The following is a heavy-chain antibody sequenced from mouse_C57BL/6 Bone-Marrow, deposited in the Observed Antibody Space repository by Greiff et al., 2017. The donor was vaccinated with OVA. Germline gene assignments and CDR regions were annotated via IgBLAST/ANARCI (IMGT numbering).Heavy chain of an antibody. CDR3: ARDYYGSSHWYFDV. CDR1: GYAFSSYW. D-gene: IGHD1-1*01. Sequence: LQESGAELVKPGASVKISCKASGYAFSSYWMNWVKQRPGKGLEWIGQIYPGDGDTNYNGKFKGKATLTADKSSSTAYMQLSSLTSEDSAVYFCARDYYGSSHWYFDVWGTGTTVIVSS. J-gene: IGHJ1*03. V-gene: IGHV1-80*01. CDR2: IYPGDGDT.